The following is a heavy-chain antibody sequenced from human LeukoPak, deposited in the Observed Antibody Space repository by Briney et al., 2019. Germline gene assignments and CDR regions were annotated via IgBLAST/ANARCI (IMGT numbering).Heavy chain of an antibody. V-gene: IGHV3-30*04. CDR1: GFTFSSYA. CDR3: ARDRGISSSGSMDV. D-gene: IGHD6-25*01. J-gene: IGHJ6*04. CDR2: ISYDGSNK. Sequence: GRSLRLSCAASGFTFSSYAMHWVRQAPGKGLEWVAVISYDGSNKYYADSVKGRFTISRDNSKNTLYLQMNSLRAEDTAVYYCARDRGISSSGSMDVWGKGTTVTVSS.